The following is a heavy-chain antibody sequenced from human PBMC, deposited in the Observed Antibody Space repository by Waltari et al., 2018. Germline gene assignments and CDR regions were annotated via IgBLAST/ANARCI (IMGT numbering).Heavy chain of an antibody. CDR3: ARGKGDIVVVVAVTFDY. V-gene: IGHV4-4*07. J-gene: IGHJ4*02. D-gene: IGHD2-15*01. Sequence: QVQLQESGPGLVKPSETLSLTCTVSGGSISSYYWSWIRQPAGKGLEWIWRIYTSGSTNYNPSLKSRVTMSVDTSKNQFSLKLSSVTAADTAVYYCARGKGDIVVVVAVTFDYWGQGTLVTVSS. CDR1: GGSISSYY. CDR2: IYTSGST.